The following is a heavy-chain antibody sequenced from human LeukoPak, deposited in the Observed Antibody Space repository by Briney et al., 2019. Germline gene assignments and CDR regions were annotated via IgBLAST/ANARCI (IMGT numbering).Heavy chain of an antibody. D-gene: IGHD2-15*01. Sequence: GESLKISCKGSGYRFTNYWIGWVRQMPGKGLEWMGIIYPGDSDTRYSPSFQGQVTISADKSINSAYLQWSSLKASDTAVFYCARRYCSGDNCYSGFDYWGQGTLVTVSS. V-gene: IGHV5-51*01. J-gene: IGHJ4*02. CDR1: GYRFTNYW. CDR2: IYPGDSDT. CDR3: ARRYCSGDNCYSGFDY.